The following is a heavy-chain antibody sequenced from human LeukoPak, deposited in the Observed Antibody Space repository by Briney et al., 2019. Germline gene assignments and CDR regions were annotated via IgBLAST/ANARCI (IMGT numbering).Heavy chain of an antibody. CDR3: ARDLAYGDYIYDY. Sequence: GGSLRLSCAASGITVSRNDMNWVRQAPGKGLDWVSVIYSGDTTHYADSVKGRFSISRDKSKNTLYLQMNNLRVEDTAVYYCARDLAYGDYIYDYWGQGTLVTVSS. CDR2: IYSGDTT. V-gene: IGHV3-66*01. J-gene: IGHJ4*02. D-gene: IGHD4-17*01. CDR1: GITVSRND.